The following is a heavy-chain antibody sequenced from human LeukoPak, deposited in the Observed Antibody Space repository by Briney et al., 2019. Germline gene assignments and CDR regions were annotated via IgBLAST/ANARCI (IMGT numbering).Heavy chain of an antibody. CDR3: AKDSKIVGATFRSYHYMDV. V-gene: IGHV3-30*04. CDR2: ISSDGSKI. Sequence: PGGSLRLSCAASGFIFSNYAMHWVRQAPGQGLEWVALISSDGSKIYYADTVKGRFTISRDNSKNTLYLQMNSLRAEDTAVYYCAKDSKIVGATFRSYHYMDVWGKGTAVTVSS. D-gene: IGHD1-26*01. CDR1: GFIFSNYA. J-gene: IGHJ6*03.